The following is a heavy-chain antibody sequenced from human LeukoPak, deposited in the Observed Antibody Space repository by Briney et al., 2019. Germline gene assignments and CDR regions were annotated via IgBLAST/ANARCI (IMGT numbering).Heavy chain of an antibody. J-gene: IGHJ4*02. CDR2: ISGSGGST. V-gene: IGHV3-23*01. CDR1: GFTCSSYA. D-gene: IGHD2-2*01. CDR3: AKGPATVDY. Sequence: GASLRLSCAAAGFTCSSYAMSGVRPAPGKGLEWVSAISGSGGSTYYADSVKGRFTISRDNSKNTLYLQMNSLRAEDTAVYYCAKGPATVDYWGQGTLVTVSS.